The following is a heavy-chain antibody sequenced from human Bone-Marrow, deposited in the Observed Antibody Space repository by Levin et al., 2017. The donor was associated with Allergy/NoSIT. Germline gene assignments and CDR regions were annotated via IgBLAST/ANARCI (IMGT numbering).Heavy chain of an antibody. D-gene: IGHD4-17*01. CDR3: ARVIDDFGNS. Sequence: SGGSLRLSCAASGFTFNTYGMLWVRQAPGKGLECVALISYDTHNKYYADSVKGRFSISRDNAKNTLYLQMNSLTFEDTAVYYCARVIDDFGNSWGQGTLVTVSS. J-gene: IGHJ5*02. CDR1: GFTFNTYG. V-gene: IGHV3-30*03. CDR2: ISYDTHNK.